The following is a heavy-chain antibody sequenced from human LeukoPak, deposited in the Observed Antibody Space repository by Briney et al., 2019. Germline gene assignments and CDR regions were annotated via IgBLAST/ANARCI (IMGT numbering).Heavy chain of an antibody. V-gene: IGHV3-53*01. J-gene: IGHJ4*02. D-gene: IGHD3-16*02. Sequence: GGSLRLSCAASGFTFSDYYMSWIRQAPGKGLEWVSVIYSGGSTYYADSVKGRFTISRDNSKNTLYLQMNSLRAEDTAVYYCARGTFGGVITHPLDYWGQGTLVTVSS. CDR3: ARGTFGGVITHPLDY. CDR2: IYSGGST. CDR1: GFTFSDYY.